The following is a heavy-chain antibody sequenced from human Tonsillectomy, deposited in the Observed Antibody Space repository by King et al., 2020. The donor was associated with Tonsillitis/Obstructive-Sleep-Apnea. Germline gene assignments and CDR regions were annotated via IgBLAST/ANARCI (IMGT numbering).Heavy chain of an antibody. V-gene: IGHV3-74*01. CDR2: INGDGSGT. Sequence: EVQLVESGGGLVQPGGSLRLSCAASGFTFNNYWMHWVRQAPGKGLVWVSRINGDGSGTNYADSVKGRFTISRDNAKNTLFLQMNSLRAEDTAVFYCVREYSTSSGRAFDIWGQGTMVTVSS. CDR3: VREYSTSSGRAFDI. D-gene: IGHD6-6*01. CDR1: GFTFNNYW. J-gene: IGHJ3*02.